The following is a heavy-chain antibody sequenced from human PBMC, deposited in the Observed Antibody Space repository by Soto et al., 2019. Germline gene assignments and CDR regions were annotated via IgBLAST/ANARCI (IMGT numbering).Heavy chain of an antibody. CDR3: ARAIEYSSSSVWFDP. CDR2: INPNSGGT. CDR1: GYTFTGYY. Sequence: ASVKVSCKASGYTFTGYYMHWVRQAPGQGLEWMGWINPNSGGTNYAQKFQGWVTMTRDTSISTAYMELSRLRSDDTAVYYCARAIEYSSSSVWFDPWSQGTLVTVSS. J-gene: IGHJ5*02. D-gene: IGHD6-6*01. V-gene: IGHV1-2*04.